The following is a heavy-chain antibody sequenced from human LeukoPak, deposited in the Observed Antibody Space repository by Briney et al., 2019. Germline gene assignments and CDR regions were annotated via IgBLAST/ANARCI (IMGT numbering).Heavy chain of an antibody. V-gene: IGHV3-21*04. CDR1: GFTFSSYS. J-gene: IGHJ4*02. D-gene: IGHD2-15*01. Sequence: PGGSLRLSCAASGFTFSSYSMNWVRQAPGKGLEWVSSISSSSSYIYYADSVKGRFTISRDNSKNTLYLQMNSLRAEDTAVYYCAKNIVVVVDFPDYWGQGTLVTVSS. CDR2: ISSSSSYI. CDR3: AKNIVVVVDFPDY.